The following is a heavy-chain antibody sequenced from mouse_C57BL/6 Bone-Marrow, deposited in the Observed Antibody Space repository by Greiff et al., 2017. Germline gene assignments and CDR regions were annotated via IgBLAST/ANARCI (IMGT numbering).Heavy chain of an antibody. J-gene: IGHJ3*01. Sequence: VKLMESGAELARPGASVKLSCKASGYNFTSYGISWVKQRTGQGLEWIGEIYRRSGNPYYNEKFKGKATLTADKSSSTSYVELRSLTSYDSAVYFCARRGWLLPFAYWGQGTLVTVAA. D-gene: IGHD2-3*01. CDR3: ARRGWLLPFAY. V-gene: IGHV1-81*01. CDR2: IYRRSGNP. CDR1: GYNFTSYG.